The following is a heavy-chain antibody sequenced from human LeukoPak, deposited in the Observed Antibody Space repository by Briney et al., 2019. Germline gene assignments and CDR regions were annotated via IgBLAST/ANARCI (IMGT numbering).Heavy chain of an antibody. J-gene: IGHJ4*02. CDR3: ARHSSMTTGYMAY. CDR2: IYYSGST. CDR1: GGSISSSNYY. V-gene: IGHV4-39*01. Sequence: SETLSLTCTVSGGSISSSNYYWGWIRQPPGKGLEWIGSIYYSGSTYSTPSLKTRVTISVDTSKNQFSLNLTSVTAADTAVYYCARHSSMTTGYMAYWGQGTLVTVSS. D-gene: IGHD4-17*01.